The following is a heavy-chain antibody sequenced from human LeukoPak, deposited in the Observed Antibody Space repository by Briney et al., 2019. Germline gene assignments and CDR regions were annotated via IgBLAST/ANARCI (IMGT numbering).Heavy chain of an antibody. V-gene: IGHV3-48*01. CDR2: ISSSSSTI. J-gene: IGHJ4*02. D-gene: IGHD5-12*01. Sequence: PGGALRLSCAASGFTFSTYSMNWVRQAPGKGLEWVSYISSSSSTIYYADSVKGRFTISRDNAKNSLYLQMNSLRAEDTAVYYCATSGYDLDYWGQGTLVTVSS. CDR1: GFTFSTYS. CDR3: ATSGYDLDY.